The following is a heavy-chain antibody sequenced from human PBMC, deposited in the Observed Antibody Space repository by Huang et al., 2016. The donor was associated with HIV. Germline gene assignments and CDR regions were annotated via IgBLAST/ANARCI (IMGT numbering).Heavy chain of an antibody. CDR3: ARGRYGTPNA. Sequence: EVPLVESGGGLVQPGGSLRLSWAASGFTVNSNYMTWVRQAPGKGLEWVSLLYHGGKAHYADSVKGRFTISGDISQNTVCLQMSSLRVEDTAVYYCARGRYGTPNAWGQGTLVTVSS. D-gene: IGHD5-18*01. CDR2: LYHGGKA. V-gene: IGHV3-53*01. J-gene: IGHJ5*02. CDR1: GFTVNSNY.